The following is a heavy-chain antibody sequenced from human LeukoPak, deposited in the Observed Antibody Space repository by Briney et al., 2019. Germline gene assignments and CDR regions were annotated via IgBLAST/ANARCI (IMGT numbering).Heavy chain of an antibody. CDR1: GGSISSSSYY. CDR3: ARRLVSQAFDI. CDR2: IYYSGST. V-gene: IGHV4-39*01. Sequence: KPSETLSLTCTVSGGSISSSSYYWGWIRQPPGKGLEWIGSIYYSGSTYYNPSLKSRVTISVDTSKNQFSLKLSSVTAADTAVYYCARRLVSQAFDIWGQGTMVTVSS. J-gene: IGHJ3*02. D-gene: IGHD2-8*01.